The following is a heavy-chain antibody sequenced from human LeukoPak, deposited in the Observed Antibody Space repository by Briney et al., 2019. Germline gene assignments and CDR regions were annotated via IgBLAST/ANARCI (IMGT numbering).Heavy chain of an antibody. V-gene: IGHV1-2*02. J-gene: IGHJ4*02. CDR2: INPNSGGT. D-gene: IGHD3-9*01. CDR1: RYTFTGYY. Sequence: ASVKVSCKASRYTFTGYYMHWVRQAPGQGLEWMGWINPNSGGTNYAQKFQGRVTMTRDTSISTAYMELSRLRSDDTAVYYCARDLGNDILTGYYYLFDYWGQGTLVTVSS. CDR3: ARDLGNDILTGYYYLFDY.